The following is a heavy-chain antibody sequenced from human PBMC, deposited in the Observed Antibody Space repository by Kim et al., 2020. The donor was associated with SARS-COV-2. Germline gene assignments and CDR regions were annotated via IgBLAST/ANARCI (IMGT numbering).Heavy chain of an antibody. V-gene: IGHV3-33*01. CDR2: IWYDGSNK. Sequence: GGSLRLSCAASGFTFSSYGMHWVRQAPGKGLEWVAVIWYDGSNKYYADSVKGRFTVSRDNSKNTLYLHMNGLRDEDTAVYYCARDGGIPMVRGYYYYGMEVRGKGTTGAV. CDR3: ARDGGIPMVRGYYYYGMEV. J-gene: IGHJ6*04. CDR1: GFTFSSYG. D-gene: IGHD3-10*01.